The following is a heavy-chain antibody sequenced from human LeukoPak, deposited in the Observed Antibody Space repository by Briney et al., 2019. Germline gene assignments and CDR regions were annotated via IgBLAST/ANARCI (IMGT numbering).Heavy chain of an antibody. Sequence: GGSLRLSCAASGFTFSSYSMNWVRQAPGKGLEWVSTITPGGSTYYADSVKGRFTISRDNSKNTLYLQMNSLTAEDTAIYYCVSGGDYHVRLCTYWGQGTLVTVSS. D-gene: IGHD4-17*01. CDR3: VSGGDYHVRLCTY. CDR1: GFTFSSYS. CDR2: ITPGGST. V-gene: IGHV3-23*01. J-gene: IGHJ4*01.